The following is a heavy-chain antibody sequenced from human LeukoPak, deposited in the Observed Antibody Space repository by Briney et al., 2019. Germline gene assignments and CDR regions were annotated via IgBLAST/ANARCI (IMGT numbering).Heavy chain of an antibody. J-gene: IGHJ4*02. CDR2: INSDGSST. CDR1: GFTFSSYW. Sequence: GGSLRLSCAASGFTFSSYWMHWVRHAPGKGLVWVSRINSDGSSTSYADSVKGRFTISRDNAKNTLYLQMNSLRAEDTAVYYCAREGRLGELSIDYWGQGTLVTVSS. V-gene: IGHV3-74*01. CDR3: AREGRLGELSIDY. D-gene: IGHD3-16*02.